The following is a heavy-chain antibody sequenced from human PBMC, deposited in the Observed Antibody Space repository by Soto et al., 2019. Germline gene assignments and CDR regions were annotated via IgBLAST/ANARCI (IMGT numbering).Heavy chain of an antibody. CDR1: GGSISSPNYY. CDR3: ARGSYTIFGVVMDV. J-gene: IGHJ6*02. Sequence: SETLSLTCTVSGGSISSPNYYWAWIRQPPGKGLEWIGSIYYRGSTYYNPSLQSRITISVDTSKNQFSLKLTSVTAADTAVYYCARGSYTIFGVVMDVWGQGTTVTVSS. CDR2: IYYRGST. V-gene: IGHV4-39*01. D-gene: IGHD3-3*01.